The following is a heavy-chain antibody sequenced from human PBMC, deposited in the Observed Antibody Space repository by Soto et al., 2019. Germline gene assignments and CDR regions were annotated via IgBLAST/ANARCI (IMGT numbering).Heavy chain of an antibody. J-gene: IGHJ6*02. V-gene: IGHV3-11*06. CDR1: GFSLRDNW. CDR2: ISASGDYT. Sequence: QVQLIESGGGLVKPGGSLRLSCIASGFSLRDNWMTWIRQAPGKGLEWVSYISASGDYTTYADSLKGRFTISRDTARNSLWLQMTSLTVEYTAVYYCASSSGWRQVGVYKYGLDVWGLGTTVIVSS. D-gene: IGHD1-1*01. CDR3: ASSSGWRQVGVYKYGLDV.